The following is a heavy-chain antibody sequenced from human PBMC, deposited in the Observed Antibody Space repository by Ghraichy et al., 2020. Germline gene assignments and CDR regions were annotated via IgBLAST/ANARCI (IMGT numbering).Heavy chain of an antibody. CDR1: GGSVSSNNYY. CDR3: ARLFRPGIAVGGWFDP. V-gene: IGHV4-39*01. J-gene: IGHJ5*02. CDR2: IYYSGST. Sequence: SETLSLTCTVSGGSVSSNNYYWGWIRQSPGKGLEWIGSIYYSGSTYYNPSLKSRVTISVDTSKNQFSLKLSSVTAADTAVYYCARLFRPGIAVGGWFDPWGQGTLVTVSS. D-gene: IGHD6-19*01.